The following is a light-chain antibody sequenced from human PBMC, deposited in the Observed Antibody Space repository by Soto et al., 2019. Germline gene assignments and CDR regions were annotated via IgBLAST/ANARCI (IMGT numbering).Light chain of an antibody. CDR2: DVT. CDR3: NSYTSSSTYG. J-gene: IGLJ1*01. V-gene: IGLV2-14*03. CDR1: SSDVGGFNY. Sequence: QSALAQPASVSGSPGQSITISCTGTSSDVGGFNYVSWYQQHPGKAPKLMIYDVTNRPSGVSYRFSGSKSGNTASLTISGLQAEDEADYYCNSYTSSSTYGFGTGTRSPS.